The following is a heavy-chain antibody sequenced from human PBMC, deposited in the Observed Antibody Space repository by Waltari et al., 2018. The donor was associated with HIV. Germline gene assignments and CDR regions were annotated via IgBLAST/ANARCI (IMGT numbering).Heavy chain of an antibody. V-gene: IGHV3-7*01. CDR2: IKQDGSGK. D-gene: IGHD3-22*01. CDR1: GFTFSSYW. J-gene: IGHJ4*02. Sequence: EVQLVESGGGLVQPGGSLRLSCAASGFTFSSYWMSWVRQAPGKGLEWVANIKQDGSGKYYVDSVKGRFTISRDNAKNSLYLQMNSLRAEDTAVYYCATIYYDSSGHGGYWGQGTLVTVSS. CDR3: ATIYYDSSGHGGY.